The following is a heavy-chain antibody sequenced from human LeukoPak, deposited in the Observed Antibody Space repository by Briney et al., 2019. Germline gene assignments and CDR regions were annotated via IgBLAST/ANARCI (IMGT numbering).Heavy chain of an antibody. CDR1: GGTFSSYA. V-gene: IGHV1-69*01. CDR2: IIPIFGTA. J-gene: IGHJ4*02. CDR3: ARGRISGWNYFDY. Sequence: ASVKVSCKASGGTFSSYAISWVRQAPGQGREWMGGIIPIFGTANYAQKFQGRVTITADESTSTAYMELRSLRSEDTAVYYCARGRISGWNYFDYWGQGTLVTVSS. D-gene: IGHD6-19*01.